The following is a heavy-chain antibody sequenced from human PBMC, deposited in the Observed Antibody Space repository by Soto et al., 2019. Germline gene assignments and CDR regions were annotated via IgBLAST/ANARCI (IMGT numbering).Heavy chain of an antibody. CDR1: GYPVTAYY. J-gene: IGHJ3*02. D-gene: IGHD3-3*01. V-gene: IGHV1-2*02. CDR3: ARGGGVGVAGSAAFDM. CDR2: INPATGAA. Sequence: QLHLVQSGAVVKKPGASVTVSCSASGYPVTAYYMHWVRQAPGRGLEWMGGINPATGAAKYTQTFRGRVTMTWDTSTILVLMELVGPTSGDTACFYFARGGGVGVAGSAAFDMWGQGTLVTVSS.